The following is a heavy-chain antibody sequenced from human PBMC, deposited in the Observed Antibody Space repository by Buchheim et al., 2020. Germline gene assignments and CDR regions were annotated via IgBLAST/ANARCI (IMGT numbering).Heavy chain of an antibody. D-gene: IGHD2-21*01. CDR3: ARCHRLFPMDS. CDR1: GYNFRQYW. Sequence: EVQLVQSGPEVRKPGESLTISCKGSGYNFRQYWIGWVRQMPGKGLEWMGIIYPGDYDIRYSPSFQGHVNISVDTSIRTAYSRWSSLEASDSARYYRARCHRLFPMDSWGQGTL. V-gene: IGHV5-51*01. J-gene: IGHJ4*02. CDR2: IYPGDYDI.